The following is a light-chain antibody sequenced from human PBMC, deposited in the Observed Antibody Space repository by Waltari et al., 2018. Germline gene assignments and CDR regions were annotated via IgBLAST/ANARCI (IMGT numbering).Light chain of an antibody. J-gene: IGLJ2*01. CDR3: SSYTSRNTLV. CDR2: EVG. V-gene: IGLV2-14*03. Sequence: QSALTQPASVSGSPGQSITISCTGTSSDVGGFNYVSWYQQHPGEAPKIMIYEVGNRAPGVSDRVSGSKAGNTASLTVSGLQAADEADYYCSSYTSRNTLVFGGGTKLTVL. CDR1: SSDVGGFNY.